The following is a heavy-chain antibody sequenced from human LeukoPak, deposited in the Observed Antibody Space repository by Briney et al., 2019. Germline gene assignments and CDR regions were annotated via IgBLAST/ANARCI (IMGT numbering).Heavy chain of an antibody. CDR2: IRSKANSYAT. D-gene: IGHD3-9*01. Sequence: GGSLKLSCAASGFTFSGSAMHWVRQASGKGLEWVGRIRSKANSYATAYAASVKGRFTISRDDSKNTAYLQMNSLKTEDTAVYYCTSRYYDILTVYFLFDYWGQGTLVTVSS. V-gene: IGHV3-73*01. J-gene: IGHJ4*02. CDR3: TSRYYDILTVYFLFDY. CDR1: GFTFSGSA.